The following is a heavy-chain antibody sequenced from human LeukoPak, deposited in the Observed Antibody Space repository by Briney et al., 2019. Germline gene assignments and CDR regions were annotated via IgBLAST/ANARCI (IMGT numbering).Heavy chain of an antibody. D-gene: IGHD5-18*01. CDR1: GFTFSTYS. CDR2: IGRRSSII. J-gene: IGHJ4*02. Sequence: PGGSLRLSCAASGFTFSTYSMNWARQAPGKGLEWVSYIGRRSSIIYYADSVKGRFTISRDNAKNSLYLQMNSLRAEDTAVYYCARDLSRAGAYSYGYRHIDYWGQGTLVTVSS. V-gene: IGHV3-48*01. CDR3: ARDLSRAGAYSYGYRHIDY.